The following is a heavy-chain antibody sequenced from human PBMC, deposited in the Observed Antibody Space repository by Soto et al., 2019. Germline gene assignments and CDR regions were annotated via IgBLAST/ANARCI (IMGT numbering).Heavy chain of an antibody. V-gene: IGHV3-11*06. CDR3: GRDHHYDGSVTYTSRHYYYPMDV. CDR2: ISGGNGFT. Sequence: GGSLRLSFVGSGFGLSDYYISWVRQAPVKGLEWVAHISGGNGFTNYAASVRGRFTISRDNAKRSLHLQMNGLRADDTAVYYCGRDHHYDGSVTYTSRHYYYPMDVWGEGTTVPV. J-gene: IGHJ6*02. CDR1: GFGLSDYY. D-gene: IGHD3-10*01.